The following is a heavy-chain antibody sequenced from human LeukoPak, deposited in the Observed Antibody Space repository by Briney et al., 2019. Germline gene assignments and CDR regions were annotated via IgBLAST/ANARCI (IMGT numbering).Heavy chain of an antibody. V-gene: IGHV4-59*12. J-gene: IGHJ4*02. CDR3: ARATYYYDSSGYYQIHFDY. D-gene: IGHD3-22*01. CDR2: IYYSGST. Sequence: SETLSLTCTVSGGSISSYYWSWIRQPPGKGLEWIGYIYYSGSTNYNPSLKSRVTISVDTSKNQFSLKLSSVTAADTAVYYCARATYYYDSSGYYQIHFDYWGQGTLVTVSS. CDR1: GGSISSYY.